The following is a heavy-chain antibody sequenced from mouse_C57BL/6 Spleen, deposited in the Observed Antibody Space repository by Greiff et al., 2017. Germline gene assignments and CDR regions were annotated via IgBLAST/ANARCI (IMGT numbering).Heavy chain of an antibody. J-gene: IGHJ2*01. Sequence: EVHLVESGGDLVKPGGSLKLSCAASGFTFSSYGMSWVRQTPDKRLEWVATISSGGSYTYYPDSVKGRFTISRDNAKNTLYLQMSSLKSEVTAMYYCARQDGSSLYYFDYWGQGTTLTVSS. D-gene: IGHD1-1*01. CDR1: GFTFSSYG. V-gene: IGHV5-6*01. CDR3: ARQDGSSLYYFDY. CDR2: ISSGGSYT.